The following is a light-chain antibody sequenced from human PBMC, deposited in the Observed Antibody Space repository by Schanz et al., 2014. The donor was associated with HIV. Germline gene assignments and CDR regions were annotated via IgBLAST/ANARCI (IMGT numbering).Light chain of an antibody. V-gene: IGLV4-69*02. CDR2: LNSDGSH. CDR3: QTWGPFLVV. J-gene: IGLJ2*01. CDR1: SGHRTYA. Sequence: QLVLTQSPSASASLGASVKLTCTLDSGHRTYAIAWHQQQPEKGPRYLMNLNSDGSHSKGDGIPDRFSGSSSGAERYLTISLLLSEDEADYYCQTWGPFLVVFGGGTKLTVL.